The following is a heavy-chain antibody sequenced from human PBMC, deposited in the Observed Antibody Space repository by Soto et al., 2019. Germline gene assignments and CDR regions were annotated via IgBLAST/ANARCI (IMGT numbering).Heavy chain of an antibody. CDR2: ISYDGSNK. Sequence: LRLSCAASGFTFSSYAMHWVRQAPGKGLEWVAVISYDGSNKYYADSVKGRFTISRDNSKNTLYLQMNSLRAEDTAVYYCASDVLRYFDWLLPDYYYGMDVWGQGTTVTVSS. D-gene: IGHD3-9*01. V-gene: IGHV3-30-3*01. CDR1: GFTFSSYA. J-gene: IGHJ6*02. CDR3: ASDVLRYFDWLLPDYYYGMDV.